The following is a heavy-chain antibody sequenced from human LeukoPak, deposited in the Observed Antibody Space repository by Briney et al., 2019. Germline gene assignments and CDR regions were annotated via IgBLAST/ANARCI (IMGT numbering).Heavy chain of an antibody. CDR2: IYHSGST. Sequence: PSETLSLTCTVSGGSISSGSYYWSWIRQPPGKGLEWIGEIYHSGSTNYNPSLKSRVTISVDKSKNQFSLKLSSVTAADTAVYYCARRRRLVYYDSSGSATIDYWGQGTLVTVSS. V-gene: IGHV4-39*07. CDR3: ARRRRLVYYDSSGSATIDY. J-gene: IGHJ4*02. CDR1: GGSISSGSYY. D-gene: IGHD3-22*01.